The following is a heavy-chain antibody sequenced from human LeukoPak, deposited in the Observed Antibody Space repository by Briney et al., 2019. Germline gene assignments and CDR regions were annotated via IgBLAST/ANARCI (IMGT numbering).Heavy chain of an antibody. CDR3: ARAASGSSTINYYCYYMDV. Sequence: SETLSLTCTVSGGSISSGDYYWSWIRQPPGKGLEWIGYIYYSGSTYYNPSLKSRVTILVDTSKNQFSLKLSSVTAADTAVYYCARAASGSSTINYYCYYMDVWGKGTTVTVSS. J-gene: IGHJ6*03. CDR2: IYYSGST. CDR1: GGSISSGDYY. D-gene: IGHD2-15*01. V-gene: IGHV4-30-4*08.